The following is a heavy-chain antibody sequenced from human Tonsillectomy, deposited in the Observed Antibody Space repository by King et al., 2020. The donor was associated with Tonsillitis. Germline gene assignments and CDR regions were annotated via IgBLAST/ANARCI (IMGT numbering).Heavy chain of an antibody. V-gene: IGHV3-30*01. Sequence: QLVQSGGGVVQPGRSLRLSCAASEFTFSSYAIHWVRRAPGKGLDWVADISYDGSNKYYADSVKGRFTISRDNSKNTVYLQMNSRRAEDTAVYYCARRDGALDYYYYGLDVWGQGTTVTVSS. CDR3: ARRDGALDYYYYGLDV. CDR1: EFTFSSYA. D-gene: IGHD4-17*01. J-gene: IGHJ6*02. CDR2: ISYDGSNK.